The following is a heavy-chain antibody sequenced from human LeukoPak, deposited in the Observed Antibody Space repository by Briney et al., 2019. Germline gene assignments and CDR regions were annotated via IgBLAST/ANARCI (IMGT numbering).Heavy chain of an antibody. J-gene: IGHJ6*02. CDR2: INHSGST. CDR3: ATPIFFPPGGYYYGMDV. V-gene: IGHV4-34*01. CDR1: GGSIGSYY. D-gene: IGHD3-3*01. Sequence: TSETLSLTCTVSGGSIGSYYWTWIRQPPGKGLEWIGEINHSGSTNYNPSLKSRVTISVDTSKNQFSLKLSSVTAADTAVYYCATPIFFPPGGYYYGMDVWGQGTTVTVSS.